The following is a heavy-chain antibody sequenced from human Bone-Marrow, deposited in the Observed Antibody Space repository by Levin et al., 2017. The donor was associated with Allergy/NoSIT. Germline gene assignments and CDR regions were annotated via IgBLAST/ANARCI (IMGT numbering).Heavy chain of an antibody. V-gene: IGHV3-30*03. CDR1: GFTFSDYG. CDR2: ISKDGTYE. J-gene: IGHJ4*02. Sequence: GESLKISCVASGFTFSDYGFHWVRQAPCKGLQWVAVISKDGTYENYADSVKGRFIVSRDESTRTVSLEMESLRTDDTAVYYCIVASGDHWGQGTLVIVSS. CDR3: IVASGDH. D-gene: IGHD5-12*01.